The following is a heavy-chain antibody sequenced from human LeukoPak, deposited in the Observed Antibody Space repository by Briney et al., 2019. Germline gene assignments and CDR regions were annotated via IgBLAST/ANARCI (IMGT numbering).Heavy chain of an antibody. J-gene: IGHJ4*02. CDR3: ARAHRSRAFDY. D-gene: IGHD1-14*01. CDR2: IKQDGSEK. V-gene: IGHV3-7*01. CDR1: GFTFSSYW. Sequence: GGSLRPSCAASGFTFSSYWMSWVRQAPGKGLEWVANIKQDGSEKYYVDSVKGRFTISRDNAKNSLYLQMNSLRAEDTAVYYCARAHRSRAFDYWGQGTLVTVSS.